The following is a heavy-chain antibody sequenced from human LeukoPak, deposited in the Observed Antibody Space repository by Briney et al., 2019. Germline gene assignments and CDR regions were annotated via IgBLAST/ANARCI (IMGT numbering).Heavy chain of an antibody. V-gene: IGHV3-21*01. D-gene: IGHD5-12*01. J-gene: IGHJ6*03. Sequence: GGSLRLSCAASGFTFRTTRMTWVRQAPGKGPEYIATINSRGDSINYADSVKGRFTGSRDNSKNLLYLQMNSLRVEDTGVYYCAWLYYYYMEVWGKGTTVT. CDR1: GFTFRTTR. CDR2: INSRGDSI. CDR3: AWLYYYYMEV.